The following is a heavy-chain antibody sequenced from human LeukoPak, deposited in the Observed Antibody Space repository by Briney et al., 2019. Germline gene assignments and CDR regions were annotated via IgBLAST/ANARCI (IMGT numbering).Heavy chain of an antibody. CDR2: INAGNGNT. V-gene: IGHV1-3*01. J-gene: IGHJ4*02. D-gene: IGHD6-19*01. CDR3: ARGYSTGWYGEDS. CDR1: GYNFTTYA. Sequence: ASVKVSCKASGYNFTTYAMHWVRQAPGQRLEWMGWINAGNGNTKYSQKFQGTVTITRDTSASIAYMELSSLRSEDTAVYYCARGYSTGWYGEDSWGQGTLVTVSS.